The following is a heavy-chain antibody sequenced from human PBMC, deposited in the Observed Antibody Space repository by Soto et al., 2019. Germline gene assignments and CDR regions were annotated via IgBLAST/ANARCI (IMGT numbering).Heavy chain of an antibody. Sequence: GGSLRLSCAASGFTFSSYAMSWVRQAPGKGLEWVSAISGSGGSTYYADSVKGRFTISRDNSKNTLYLQMNSLRAEDTAVYYCAKAYSGYYDSSGYYYYFDYWGQGTLVTVSS. D-gene: IGHD3-22*01. J-gene: IGHJ4*02. V-gene: IGHV3-23*01. CDR3: AKAYSGYYDSSGYYYYFDY. CDR1: GFTFSSYA. CDR2: ISGSGGST.